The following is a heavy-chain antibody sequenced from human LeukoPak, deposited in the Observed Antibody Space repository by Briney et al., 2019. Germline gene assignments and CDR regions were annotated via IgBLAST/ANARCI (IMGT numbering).Heavy chain of an antibody. CDR1: GGSFSGYY. D-gene: IGHD1-1*01. CDR3: ARGTGTSDY. CDR2: INHSGST. V-gene: IGHV4-34*01. J-gene: IGHJ4*02. Sequence: SETLSLTFAVYGGSFSGYYWSWIRQPPGKGLEWIGEINHSGSTNYNPSLKSRVTISVDTSKNQFSLKLSSVTAADTAVYYCARGTGTSDYWGQGTLVTVSS.